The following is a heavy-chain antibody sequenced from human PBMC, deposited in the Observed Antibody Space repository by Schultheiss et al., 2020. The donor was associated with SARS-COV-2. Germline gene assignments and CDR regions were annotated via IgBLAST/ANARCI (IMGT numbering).Heavy chain of an antibody. CDR3: TKEPLQYAGGWYFIY. CDR1: GFTVSSNY. CDR2: TYSGGST. J-gene: IGHJ4*02. Sequence: GGSLRLSCAASGFTVSSNYMSWVRQAPGKGLEWVSVTYSGGSTYYADSVKGRFSISRDNSKNMLYLQMNSLRAEDTAVYYCTKEPLQYAGGWYFIYWGQGTLVTVSS. D-gene: IGHD6-19*01. V-gene: IGHV3-53*01.